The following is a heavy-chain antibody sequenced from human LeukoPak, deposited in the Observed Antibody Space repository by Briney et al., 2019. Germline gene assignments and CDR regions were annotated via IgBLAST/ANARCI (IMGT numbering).Heavy chain of an antibody. D-gene: IGHD2-2*01. CDR1: GFTFSSYG. V-gene: IGHV3-30*02. J-gene: IGHJ4*02. Sequence: GGSLRLSCAASGFTFSSYGMHWVRQAPGKGLEWVAFIRYDGSNKYYADSVKGRFTISRDNSKNTLYLQMNSLRAEDTAVYYCAKYCSSISWSSYISGFHYFDYRGQGTLVTVSS. CDR3: AKYCSSISWSSYISGFHYFDY. CDR2: IRYDGSNK.